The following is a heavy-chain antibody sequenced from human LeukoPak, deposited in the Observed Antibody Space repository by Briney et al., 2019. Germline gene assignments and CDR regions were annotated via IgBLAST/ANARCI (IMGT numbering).Heavy chain of an antibody. CDR3: AKRVRGVHTIDY. J-gene: IGHJ4*02. D-gene: IGHD3-10*01. CDR2: ISYDGSNK. CDR1: GFTFSSYG. V-gene: IGHV3-30*18. Sequence: GGSLRLSCTASGFTFSSYGMHWVRQAPGKGLEWVAVISYDGSNKYYADSVKGRFTISRDNSKNTLYLQMNSLRAEDTAVYYCAKRVRGVHTIDYWGQGTLVTVSS.